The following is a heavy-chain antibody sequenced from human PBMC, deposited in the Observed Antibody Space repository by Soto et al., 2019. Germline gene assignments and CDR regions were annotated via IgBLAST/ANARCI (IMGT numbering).Heavy chain of an antibody. Sequence: SETLSLTYTVSGGSISSSSYYWGWIRQPPGKGLEWIGYIYYSGSTNYNPSLKSRVTISVDTSKNQFSLKLSSVTAADTAVYYCARRYGSAFDIWGQGTMVTVSS. CDR1: GGSISSSSYY. D-gene: IGHD3-10*01. CDR3: ARRYGSAFDI. CDR2: IYYSGST. V-gene: IGHV4-61*05. J-gene: IGHJ3*02.